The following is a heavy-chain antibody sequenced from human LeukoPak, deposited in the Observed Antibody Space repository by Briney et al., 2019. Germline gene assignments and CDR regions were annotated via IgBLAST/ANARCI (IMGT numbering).Heavy chain of an antibody. CDR2: IWYGGSNK. V-gene: IGHV3-33*01. D-gene: IGHD3-22*01. J-gene: IGHJ4*02. CDR1: GFTFSSYG. Sequence: GGSLRLSCAASGFTFSSYGMHWVRQAPGKGLEWVAVIWYGGSNKYYADSVKGRFTISRDNSKNTLYLQMNSLRAEGTAVYYCARDRRYYDSSGLFDYWGQGTLVTVSS. CDR3: ARDRRYYDSSGLFDY.